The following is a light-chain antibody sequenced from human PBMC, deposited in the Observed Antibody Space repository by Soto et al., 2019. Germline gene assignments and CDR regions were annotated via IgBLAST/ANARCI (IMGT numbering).Light chain of an antibody. V-gene: IGKV3-20*01. CDR1: QSISSSF. CDR3: QQYGRSLT. J-gene: IGKJ4*01. CDR2: GAS. Sequence: EIVLTQSPVTLSLSPGERATLSCRASQSISSSFLAWYQQKPGQAPRLLIYGASSRATGIPDKFSGSGSGTDFTLTISRLEPEDFAVYYCQQYGRSLTFGGGTKVEIK.